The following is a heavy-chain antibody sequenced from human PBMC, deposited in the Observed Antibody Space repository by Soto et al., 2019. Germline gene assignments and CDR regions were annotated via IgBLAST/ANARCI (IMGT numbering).Heavy chain of an antibody. CDR3: AREPPAAGENWFDP. CDR2: IYYSGST. D-gene: IGHD6-13*01. CDR1: GGSTSNYY. J-gene: IGHJ5*02. V-gene: IGHV4-59*01. Sequence: SQTLSLTCTVSGGSTSNYYGNWILQRPGKGLEWIGYIYYSGSTNYNPSLKSRVTISIDTSKNQFSLKLSSVTAADTAVYYCAREPPAAGENWFDPWGQGTLVTVSS.